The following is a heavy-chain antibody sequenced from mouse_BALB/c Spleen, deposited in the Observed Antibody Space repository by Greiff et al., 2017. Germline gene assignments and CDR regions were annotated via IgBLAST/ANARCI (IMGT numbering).Heavy chain of an antibody. V-gene: IGHV1-54*01. CDR3: ARSSTMITSSWFAY. CDR1: GYAFTNYL. Sequence: QVQLQQSGAELVRPGTSVKVSCKASGYAFTNYLIEWVKQRPGQGLEWIGVINPGSGGTNYNEKFKGKATLTVDTSSSTAYMQLSSLTSEDTAVYFCARSSTMITSSWFAYWGQGTLVTVSA. J-gene: IGHJ3*01. CDR2: INPGSGGT. D-gene: IGHD2-4*01.